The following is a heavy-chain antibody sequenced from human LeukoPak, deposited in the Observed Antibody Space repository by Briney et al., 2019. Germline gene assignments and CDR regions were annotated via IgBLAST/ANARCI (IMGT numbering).Heavy chain of an antibody. V-gene: IGHV5-51*01. D-gene: IGHD2-15*01. J-gene: IGHJ4*02. Sequence: GEALKISFKASGSPFTNYWIGWGRHTPGKGVGWMGIIHPGDSDTSDRTSFQGQVTMSVDESTTTAYLHWTSLKASDTAIYYCARHAGYCTGGKCYSFYYFDYWGQGTLVTVSS. CDR1: GSPFTNYW. CDR3: ARHAGYCTGGKCYSFYYFDY. CDR2: IHPGDSDT.